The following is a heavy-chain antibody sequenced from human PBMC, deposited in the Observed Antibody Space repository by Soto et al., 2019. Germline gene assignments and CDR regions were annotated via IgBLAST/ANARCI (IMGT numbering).Heavy chain of an antibody. V-gene: IGHV3-53*01. Sequence: PGGSLRLSCAASGFTVSSNYMSWVRQAPGKGLEWVSVIYSGGSTYYADSVKGRFTISRDNSKNTLYLQMNSLRAEDTAVYYCWGYSSGWYGTRDFDYWGQGTLVTVSS. CDR2: IYSGGST. D-gene: IGHD6-13*01. J-gene: IGHJ4*02. CDR1: GFTVSSNY. CDR3: WGYSSGWYGTRDFDY.